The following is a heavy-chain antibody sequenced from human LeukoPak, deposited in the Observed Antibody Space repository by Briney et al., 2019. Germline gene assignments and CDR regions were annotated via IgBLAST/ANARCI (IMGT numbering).Heavy chain of an antibody. D-gene: IGHD4-17*01. CDR1: GYTFTSYG. V-gene: IGHV1-18*01. CDR3: ARFPWAYGADY. Sequence: ASVKVSCKASGYTFTSYGINWVRQAPGQGLEWMGWISAYNGNTNYAQKFQGRVTMTTDTSTDTAYMELSSLRSEDTAVYYCARFPWAYGADYWGQGTLVTVSS. J-gene: IGHJ4*02. CDR2: ISAYNGNT.